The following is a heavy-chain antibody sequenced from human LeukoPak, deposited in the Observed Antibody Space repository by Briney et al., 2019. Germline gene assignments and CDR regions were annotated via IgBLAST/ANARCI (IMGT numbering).Heavy chain of an antibody. CDR2: IYARGSA. V-gene: IGHV4-4*07. J-gene: IGHJ4*02. CDR3: ARDRMGATPDY. CDR1: GGSINSHY. Sequence: SETLSLTCSVSGGSINSHYLSWIRQPAGKRLEWIGRIYARGSADYNPSLKSRVTMSVDTSKNQFSLKLTSVTAADTAVYYCARDRMGATPDYWGQGALVTVSS. D-gene: IGHD1-26*01.